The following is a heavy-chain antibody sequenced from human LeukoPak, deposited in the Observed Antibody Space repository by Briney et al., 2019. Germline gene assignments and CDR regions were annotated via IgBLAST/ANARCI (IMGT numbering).Heavy chain of an antibody. CDR1: GFTFSSYA. CDR3: AKDVVRVSSKGWFDP. Sequence: PGGSLRLSCVASGFTFSSYAMSWVRQAPGKGLEWVSTISGSGASTYYADSVKGRFTISRDNSKNTLHLQMNSLRAEDTAVYYCAKDVVRVSSKGWFDPWGQGTLVSVSS. D-gene: IGHD6-6*01. CDR2: ISGSGAST. V-gene: IGHV3-23*01. J-gene: IGHJ5*02.